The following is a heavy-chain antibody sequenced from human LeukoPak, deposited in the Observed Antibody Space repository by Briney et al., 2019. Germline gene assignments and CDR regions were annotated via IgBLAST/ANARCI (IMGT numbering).Heavy chain of an antibody. D-gene: IGHD3-10*01. CDR3: ARVFPPINGYGSGSYSFLGSLDP. J-gene: IGHJ5*02. Sequence: ASVKVSCKASGYTFSTYGITWVRQAPGQGLEWMGWISAYNGDTDYAQKFQGRVTMTTDTSTNTAYLEVRSLTSEETAVYYCARVFPPINGYGSGSYSFLGSLDPWGQGTLVTVSS. V-gene: IGHV1-18*01. CDR2: ISAYNGDT. CDR1: GYTFSTYG.